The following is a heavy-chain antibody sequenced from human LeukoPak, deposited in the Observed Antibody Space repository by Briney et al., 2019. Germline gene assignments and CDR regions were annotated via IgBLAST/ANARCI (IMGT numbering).Heavy chain of an antibody. CDR2: ISGSGGST. CDR1: GFTFSGYA. J-gene: IGHJ4*02. Sequence: GGSLRLSCAASGFTFSGYAMSWVRQAPGKGLEWVSAISGSGGSTYYADSVKGRFTISRDNSKNTLYLQMNSLRAEDTAVYYCAKREGYSYGCPDYWGQGTLVTVSS. CDR3: AKREGYSYGCPDY. D-gene: IGHD5-18*01. V-gene: IGHV3-23*01.